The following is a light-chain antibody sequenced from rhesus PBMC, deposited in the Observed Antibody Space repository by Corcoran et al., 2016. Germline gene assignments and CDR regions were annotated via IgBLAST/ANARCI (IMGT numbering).Light chain of an antibody. V-gene: IGKV1-69*01. J-gene: IGKJ2*01. Sequence: DIQMTQSPSSLSASIGDRVTITCRASQGINNYLARYQQKPGKAPNLLIYRASNLQTGVPSRFRGGGSVTDFTLSISSLQSEDIATYYCQQHENSPYSFGQGTKVEIK. CDR2: RAS. CDR3: QQHENSPYS. CDR1: QGINNY.